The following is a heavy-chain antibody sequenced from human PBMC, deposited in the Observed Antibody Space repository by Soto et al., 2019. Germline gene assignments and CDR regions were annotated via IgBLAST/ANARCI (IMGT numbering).Heavy chain of an antibody. J-gene: IGHJ3*02. V-gene: IGHV1-69*12. D-gene: IGHD1-26*01. CDR1: GGTFSSYA. CDR2: IIPIFGTA. CDR3: ARDEASGSLLTPWDI. Sequence: QVQLVQSGAEVKKPGSSVKVSCKASGGTFSSYAISWVRQAPGQGLEWMGGIIPIFGTANYAQKFQGRVTTXXDXSXXTAYMELSSLRSEDTAVYYCARDEASGSLLTPWDIWGQGTMVTVSS.